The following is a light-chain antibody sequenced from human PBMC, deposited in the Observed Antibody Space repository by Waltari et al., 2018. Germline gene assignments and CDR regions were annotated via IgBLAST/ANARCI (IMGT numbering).Light chain of an antibody. CDR2: WAS. J-gene: IGKJ1*01. CDR3: QQYYSTPPA. Sequence: IVVTQSPDSVAVSLGERATINCKSSQSVLYSSNNMNYLAWYQQKPGQPPRLLIYWASTRESGVPDRFSGSGSGTDFTLTINTLQAEDMAVYYCQQYYSTPPAFGQGTRVEI. CDR1: QSVLYSSNNMNY. V-gene: IGKV4-1*01.